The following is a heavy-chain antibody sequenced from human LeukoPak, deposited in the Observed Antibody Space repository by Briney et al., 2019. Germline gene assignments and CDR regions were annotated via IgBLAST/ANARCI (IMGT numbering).Heavy chain of an antibody. D-gene: IGHD1-26*01. CDR2: IYTSGST. J-gene: IGHJ5*02. V-gene: IGHV4-61*02. CDR1: GDSISSATYY. CDR3: ARRTSGSYPRWNWFDP. Sequence: SEALSLTCTVSGDSISSATYYWSWIRQPAGKGLEWIGRIYTSGSTNYNPSLKSRVTISVDTSKNQFSLKLSSVTAADTAVYYCARRTSGSYPRWNWFDPWGQGALVTVSS.